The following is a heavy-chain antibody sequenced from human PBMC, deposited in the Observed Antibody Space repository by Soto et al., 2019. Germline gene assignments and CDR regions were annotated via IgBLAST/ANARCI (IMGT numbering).Heavy chain of an antibody. Sequence: LRLSCAACECTVRSNYIGWGRRAPGKGLEWVSVIYSGGNTYYADSVKGRFTISRDNAKNSLYLQMNSLRAEDTALYYCAKDIGSGDIVVVVTQWNYYYGMDVLVQGTTVTVSS. CDR1: ECTVRSNY. CDR2: IYSGGNT. CDR3: AKDIGSGDIVVVVTQWNYYYGMDV. D-gene: IGHD2-15*01. V-gene: IGHV3-53*05. J-gene: IGHJ6*02.